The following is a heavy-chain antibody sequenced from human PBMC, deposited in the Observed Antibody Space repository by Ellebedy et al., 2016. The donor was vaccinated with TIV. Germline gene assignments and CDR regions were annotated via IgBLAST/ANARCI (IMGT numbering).Heavy chain of an antibody. J-gene: IGHJ4*02. CDR3: ATLAHPAGDVDY. V-gene: IGHV1-69*04. D-gene: IGHD6-19*01. Sequence: ASVKVSCKASGGTFSSYGINWVRQAPGQGLEWMGRIIPILGRPDYAQTFQGRVTIYADKSTGTPYLELSTLRSEDTAVYFCATLAHPAGDVDYWGQGTLVTVSS. CDR1: GGTFSSYG. CDR2: IIPILGRP.